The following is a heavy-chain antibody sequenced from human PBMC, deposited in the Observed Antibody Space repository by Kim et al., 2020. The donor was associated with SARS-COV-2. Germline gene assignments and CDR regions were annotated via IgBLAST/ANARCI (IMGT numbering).Heavy chain of an antibody. D-gene: IGHD2-15*01. CDR2: VSYDGSNK. J-gene: IGHJ6*02. CDR1: GFTFSSYA. CDR3: ARDDVVVGATPQAIPQYYYYGLDV. V-gene: IGHV3-30*04. Sequence: GGSLRLSCAASGFTFSSYAIHWVRQAPGKGLEWVAVVSYDGSNKYYADSVEGRFTISRDNSKNTLYLQMNSLRAEDTAVYYCARDDVVVGATPQAIPQYYYYGLDVWGRGTTVTVSS.